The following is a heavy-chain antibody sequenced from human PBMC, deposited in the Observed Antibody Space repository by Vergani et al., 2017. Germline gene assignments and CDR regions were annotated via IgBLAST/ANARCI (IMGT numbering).Heavy chain of an antibody. CDR1: GFTFSSYA. CDR3: ATGSKGSSWYTPNDY. Sequence: EVQLLESGGGLVQPGGSLRLSCSASGFTFSSYAMSWVRQAPGKGLEWVSAISSIGGSTYSADSVKGRFTISRDNSKNTLYLQMNSLRVEDTAVYYCATGSKGSSWYTPNDYWGQGTLVTVSS. D-gene: IGHD6-13*01. CDR2: ISSIGGST. V-gene: IGHV3-23*01. J-gene: IGHJ4*02.